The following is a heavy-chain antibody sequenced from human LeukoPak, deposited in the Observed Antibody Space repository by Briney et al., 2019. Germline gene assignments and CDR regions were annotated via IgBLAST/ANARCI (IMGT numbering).Heavy chain of an antibody. D-gene: IGHD3-10*02. CDR1: GGSFSGYY. CDR2: INHSGST. V-gene: IGHV4-34*01. CDR3: ARTSLVPFFDY. Sequence: SETLSLTCAVYGGSFSGYYWSWIRQPPGKGLEWIGEINHSGSTNYNPSLKSRVTISVDTSKNQFSLKLSSVTAADSAVYYCARTSLVPFFDYWGEGTLVSVS. J-gene: IGHJ4*02.